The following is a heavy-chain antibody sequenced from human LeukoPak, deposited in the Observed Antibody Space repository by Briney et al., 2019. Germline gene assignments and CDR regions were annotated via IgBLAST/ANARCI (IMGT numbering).Heavy chain of an antibody. J-gene: IGHJ4*02. CDR1: GFTFSSYA. V-gene: IGHV3-30-3*01. D-gene: IGHD2-8*02. CDR3: ASDLYWFDY. Sequence: GGSLRLSCAASGFTFSSYAMHWVRQAPGKGLEWVAVISYDGSNKYYADSVKGRFTISRDNSKNTLYLQMNSLRAEDTAVYYCASDLYWFDYWGQGTLVTVSS. CDR2: ISYDGSNK.